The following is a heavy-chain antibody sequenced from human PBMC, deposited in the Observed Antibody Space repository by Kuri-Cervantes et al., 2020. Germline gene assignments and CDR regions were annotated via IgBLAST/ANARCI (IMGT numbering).Heavy chain of an antibody. CDR3: ARGYYGSGSYYHRPLDY. D-gene: IGHD3-10*01. Sequence: GSLRLSCAASGFTFSSYWMSWVRQPPGKGLEWIGEINHSGSTNYNPSLKSRVTISVDTSKNQFSLKLSSVTAADTAVYYCARGYYGSGSYYHRPLDYWGQGTLVTVSS. CDR2: INHSGST. V-gene: IGHV4-34*01. J-gene: IGHJ4*02. CDR1: GFTFSSYW.